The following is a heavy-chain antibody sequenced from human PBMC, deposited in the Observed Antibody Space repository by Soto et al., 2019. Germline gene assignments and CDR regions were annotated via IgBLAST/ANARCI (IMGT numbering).Heavy chain of an antibody. Sequence: GGSLRLSCAASGFTFSSYAMGWVRQAPGKGLEWVSAISGSGGSTYYADSVKGRFTISRDNSKNTLYLQMNSLRAEDTAVYYCAKDLDQTRNNWFDPWGQGTLVTVSS. V-gene: IGHV3-23*01. J-gene: IGHJ5*02. CDR2: ISGSGGST. CDR1: GFTFSSYA. CDR3: AKDLDQTRNNWFDP.